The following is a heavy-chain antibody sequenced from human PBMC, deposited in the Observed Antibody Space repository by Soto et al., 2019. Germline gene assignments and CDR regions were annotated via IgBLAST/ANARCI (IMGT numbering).Heavy chain of an antibody. CDR3: AKDRLGDYYYYGMDV. V-gene: IGHV3-23*01. CDR2: ISGSGGST. CDR1: GFTFSSYA. Sequence: EVQLLESGGGLVQPGGSLRLSCAASGFTFSSYAMNWVPQTPGKGLEWVSSISGSGGSTYYADSVKGRFTISRDNSKNTLYVQMNSLRAEDTAVYYCAKDRLGDYYYYGMDVWGQGTTVTVSS. D-gene: IGHD4-17*01. J-gene: IGHJ6*02.